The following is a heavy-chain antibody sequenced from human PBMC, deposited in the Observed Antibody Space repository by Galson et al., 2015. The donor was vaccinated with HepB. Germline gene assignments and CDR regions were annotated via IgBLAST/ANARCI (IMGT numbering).Heavy chain of an antibody. CDR3: ARGLPPGPQGADYYYGMDV. Sequence: SVKVSCKASGGTFSSYAISWVRQAPGQGLEWMGGIIPIFGTANYAQKFQGRVTITADESTSTAYMELSSLRSEDTAVYYCARGLPPGPQGADYYYGMDVWGQGTTVTVSS. CDR2: IIPIFGTA. J-gene: IGHJ6*02. V-gene: IGHV1-69*13. CDR1: GGTFSSYA. D-gene: IGHD3-16*01.